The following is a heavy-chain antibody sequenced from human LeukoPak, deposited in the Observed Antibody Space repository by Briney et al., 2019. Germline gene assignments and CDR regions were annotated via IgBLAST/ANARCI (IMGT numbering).Heavy chain of an antibody. CDR3: AKALLAHKVTSGDNWFDP. CDR1: GFNFDDYD. V-gene: IGHV3-9*01. D-gene: IGHD1-26*01. CDR2: ISSNSGNI. Sequence: PGGSLRLSCAGSGFNFDDYDMHWVRHPPGKGLEWVSSISSNSGNIAYADSVKGRFTISRDNARNSLYLQMNSLRPEDTALYYCAKALLAHKVTSGDNWFDPWGQGTLVTVSS. J-gene: IGHJ5*02.